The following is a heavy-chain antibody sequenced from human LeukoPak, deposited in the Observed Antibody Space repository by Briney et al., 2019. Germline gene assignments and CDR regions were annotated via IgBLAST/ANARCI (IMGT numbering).Heavy chain of an antibody. V-gene: IGHV3-74*03. D-gene: IGHD6-19*01. CDR3: ATKQWLAPPPDS. CDR2: IYTDGTVT. Sequence: GGSLRPSCAASGFTFSKYWMLWVRQAPGKGLESVSRIYTDGTVTTYADSVKGRFTVSRDNADNTMFLQMNSVRDEDTAVYYCATKQWLAPPPDSWGQGTPVTVSS. CDR1: GFTFSKYW. J-gene: IGHJ4*02.